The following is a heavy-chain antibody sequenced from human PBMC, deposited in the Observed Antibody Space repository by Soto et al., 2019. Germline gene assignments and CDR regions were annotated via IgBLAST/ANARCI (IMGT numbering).Heavy chain of an antibody. V-gene: IGHV3-74*01. CDR3: ARYWYYSLDY. CDR2: ITSDGGST. Sequence: GGSLRLSCAVSGFTFSSTWMNWVRQAPGKGLVWVSRITSDGGSTTYADSVKGRFTISRDNAKNTLYLQMNSLRAEDTAVYYCARYWYYSLDYWGQGTLVTVSS. J-gene: IGHJ4*02. CDR1: GFTFSSTW. D-gene: IGHD2-21*01.